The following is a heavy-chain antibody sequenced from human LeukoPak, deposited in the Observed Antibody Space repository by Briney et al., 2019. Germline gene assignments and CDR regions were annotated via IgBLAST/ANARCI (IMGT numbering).Heavy chain of an antibody. Sequence: PGGSLRLSCAASGFTVSSSYMSWFRQAPGKGLEWVGFIRSKAYGGTTEYAASVKGRFTISRDDSKSIAYLQMNSLKTEDTAVYYCTRDTWIQLSDYWGQGTLVTVSS. CDR2: IRSKAYGGTT. CDR3: TRDTWIQLSDY. V-gene: IGHV3-49*03. D-gene: IGHD5-18*01. J-gene: IGHJ4*02. CDR1: GFTVSSSY.